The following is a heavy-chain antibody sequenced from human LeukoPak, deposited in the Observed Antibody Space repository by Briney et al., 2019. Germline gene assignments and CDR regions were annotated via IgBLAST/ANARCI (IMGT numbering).Heavy chain of an antibody. V-gene: IGHV1-69*13. Sequence: SVKVSCKASGGTFSSYAISWVRQAPGQGLEWMGGIIPIFGTANYAQKFQGRVTITADESPSTAYMELSSLRSEDTAVYYCARDGGFSTYGDAFDIWGQGTMVTVSS. CDR3: ARDGGFSTYGDAFDI. J-gene: IGHJ3*02. CDR1: GGTFSSYA. D-gene: IGHD3-16*01. CDR2: IIPIFGTA.